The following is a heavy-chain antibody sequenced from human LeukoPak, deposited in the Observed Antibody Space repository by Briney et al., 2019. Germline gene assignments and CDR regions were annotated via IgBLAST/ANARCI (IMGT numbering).Heavy chain of an antibody. CDR3: ARGAMDY. CDR1: GGSISSSSYY. CDR2: IYYSGST. V-gene: IGHV4-39*06. Sequence: SETLSLTCTVSGGSISSSSYYWGWIRQPPGKGLEWIGSIYYSGSTYYDPSLKSRVTISVDTSKNQFPLKLSSVTAADTAVYYCARGAMDYWGQGTLVTVSS. J-gene: IGHJ4*02.